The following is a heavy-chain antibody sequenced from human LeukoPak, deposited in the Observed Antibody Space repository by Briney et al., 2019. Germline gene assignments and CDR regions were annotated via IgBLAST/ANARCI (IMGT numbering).Heavy chain of an antibody. CDR1: GDGVSSSSAA. Sequence: SQTLSLTCAISGDGVSSSSAAWNWIRQSPSRGLEWLGRTYHRSKWYYDYAVSMKSRITINPDTSKNQISLQLKSVTPEDTAAYYCARRDTSGRIGRFDPWGQGTLVTVSS. CDR3: ARRDTSGRIGRFDP. CDR2: TYHRSKWYY. V-gene: IGHV6-1*01. D-gene: IGHD5-18*01. J-gene: IGHJ5*02.